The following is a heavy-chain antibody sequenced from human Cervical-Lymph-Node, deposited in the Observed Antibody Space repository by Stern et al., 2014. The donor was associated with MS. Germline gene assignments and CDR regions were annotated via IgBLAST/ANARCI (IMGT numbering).Heavy chain of an antibody. CDR2: VFYAGGP. J-gene: IGHJ4*02. Sequence: QVQLQESGPGLVKPSETLSLTCVVSGDFVTNTNYWSWVRQSPGKGLEWIGEVFYAGGPNYTPSLKSRALISLDNSKTQSSLILASVTATDTAVYFCARRGGQRLIHFDSWGQGTLVAVSS. D-gene: IGHD6-25*01. CDR1: GDFVTNTNY. V-gene: IGHV4/OR15-8*01. CDR3: ARRGGQRLIHFDS.